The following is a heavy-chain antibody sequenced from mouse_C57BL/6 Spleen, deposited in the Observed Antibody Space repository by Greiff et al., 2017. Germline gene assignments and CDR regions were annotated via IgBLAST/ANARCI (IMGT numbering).Heavy chain of an antibody. CDR2: INPSNGGT. CDR1: GYTFTSYC. V-gene: IGHV1-53*01. J-gene: IGHJ2*01. Sequence: QVQLQQSGPELVKPGASVKLSCKASGYTFTSYCMNWVKQRPGQGLEWIGSINPSNGGTNYNEKFKGKATLTVDKSSSTAYMALRSLTSEDSAVYYGARSVITTVDFDYRGQGTTLTVAS. CDR3: ARSVITTVDFDY. D-gene: IGHD1-1*01.